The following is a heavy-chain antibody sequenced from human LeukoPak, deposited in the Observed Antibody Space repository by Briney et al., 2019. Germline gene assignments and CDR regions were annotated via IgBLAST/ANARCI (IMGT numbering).Heavy chain of an antibody. CDR1: GFTVSGTH. Sequence: GGSLRLSCAASGFTVSGTHMSWVRQAPGKGLEWVSAMYTGGTTYYADSVAGRFTVSRDNSKNTLYLHMNSLRVEDTAVYYRAKDEATSGGGLASWGQGTLVSVSS. D-gene: IGHD3-16*01. CDR3: AKDEATSGGGLAS. V-gene: IGHV3-53*01. J-gene: IGHJ4*02. CDR2: MYTGGTT.